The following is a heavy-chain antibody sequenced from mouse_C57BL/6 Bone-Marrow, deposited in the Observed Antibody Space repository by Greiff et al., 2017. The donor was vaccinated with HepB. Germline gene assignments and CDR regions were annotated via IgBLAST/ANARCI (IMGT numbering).Heavy chain of an antibody. CDR1: GFTFSSYA. J-gene: IGHJ3*01. D-gene: IGHD2-5*01. CDR2: ISSGGDYI. V-gene: IGHV5-9-1*02. Sequence: EVKLVESGAGLVKPGGSLKLSCAASGFTFSSYAMSWVRQTPEKRLEWVAYISSGGDYIYYADTVKGRFTISRDNARNTLYLQMSSLKSEDTAMYYCTRGGSNYAWFAYWGQGTLVTVSA. CDR3: TRGGSNYAWFAY.